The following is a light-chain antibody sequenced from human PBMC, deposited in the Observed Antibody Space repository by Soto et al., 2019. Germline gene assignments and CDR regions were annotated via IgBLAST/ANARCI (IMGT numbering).Light chain of an antibody. Sequence: EIVLTQSPGTLSLSPGERATLSCRASQSVSNNYLAWYQQKPGQAPRILIYGASNRATGIPDRFSGSGSGTDFTLTISRLDPEDFAVYDCQQRSNWTRTFGQGTKRDIK. CDR3: QQRSNWTRT. CDR1: QSVSNNY. V-gene: IGKV3D-20*02. J-gene: IGKJ1*01. CDR2: GAS.